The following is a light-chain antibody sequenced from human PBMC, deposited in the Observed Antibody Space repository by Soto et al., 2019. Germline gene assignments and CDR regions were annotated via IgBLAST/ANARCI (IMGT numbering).Light chain of an antibody. Sequence: EVVMTQSPATLSVSPGERATLSCRASQRVSSNLAWYQQKPGQAPRLLIYGASTRATGIPARFSGSGSGTEFTLTISSLQSEDFAVYYCQQDNNWPLYTFGQGTKLEIK. CDR1: QRVSSN. CDR3: QQDNNWPLYT. V-gene: IGKV3D-15*01. CDR2: GAS. J-gene: IGKJ2*01.